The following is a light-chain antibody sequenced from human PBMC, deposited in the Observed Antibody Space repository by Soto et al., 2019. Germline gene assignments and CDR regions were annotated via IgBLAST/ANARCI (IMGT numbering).Light chain of an antibody. Sequence: DIQMTQSPSYVSASVGDRVSITCRASQDIRSWLAWYQQRPGKAPKLLIYAATILQSGVPSRFSGSGSGTTFTLTINNLQPEDFASYFCQQANSFLLTFGGGTKV. CDR2: AAT. CDR1: QDIRSW. J-gene: IGKJ4*01. CDR3: QQANSFLLT. V-gene: IGKV1-12*01.